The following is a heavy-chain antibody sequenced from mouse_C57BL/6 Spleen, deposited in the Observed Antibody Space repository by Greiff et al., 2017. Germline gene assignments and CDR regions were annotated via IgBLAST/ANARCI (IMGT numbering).Heavy chain of an antibody. J-gene: IGHJ2*01. Sequence: QVHLQQPGAELVMPGASVKLSCKASGYTFTSYWMHWVKQRPGQGLEWIGEIDPSDSYTNYNQKFKGKSTLTVDKSSSTAYMQLSSLTSEDSAVYYCARSLYDYGSYWGQGTTLTVSS. CDR3: ARSLYDYGSY. D-gene: IGHD2-4*01. CDR2: IDPSDSYT. CDR1: GYTFTSYW. V-gene: IGHV1-69*01.